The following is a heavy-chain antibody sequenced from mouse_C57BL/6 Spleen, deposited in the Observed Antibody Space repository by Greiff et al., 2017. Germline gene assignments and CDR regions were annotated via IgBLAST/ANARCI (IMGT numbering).Heavy chain of an antibody. V-gene: IGHV1-7*01. CDR1: GYTFTGYW. CDR2: INPSSGYT. CDR3: ARSTMVTTDCYFDV. J-gene: IGHJ1*03. D-gene: IGHD2-2*01. Sequence: QVQLQQSGAELMKPGASVKLSCKATGYTFTGYWIEWVKQRPGQGLEWIGYINPSSGYTKYNQKFKDKATLTADKSSSTAYMQLSSLTYEDSAVYYCARSTMVTTDCYFDVWGTGTTVTVSS.